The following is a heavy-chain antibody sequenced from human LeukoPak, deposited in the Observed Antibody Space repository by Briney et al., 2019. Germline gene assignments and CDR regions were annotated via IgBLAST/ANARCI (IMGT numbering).Heavy chain of an antibody. CDR3: ARQVTPNYYYYYYMDV. CDR1: GYSFTNYW. D-gene: IGHD4-11*01. CDR2: IYPGDSDT. Sequence: GESLKISCKASGYSFTNYWIGWVRQMPGKGLEWVGLIYPGDSDTRYSPSFQGQVTISADKSISTAYLHWSSLKASDTAMYYCARQVTPNYYYYYYMDVWGKGTTVTVSS. V-gene: IGHV5-51*01. J-gene: IGHJ6*03.